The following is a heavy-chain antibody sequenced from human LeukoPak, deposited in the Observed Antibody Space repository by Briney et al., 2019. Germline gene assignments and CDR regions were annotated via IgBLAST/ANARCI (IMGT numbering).Heavy chain of an antibody. Sequence: PGGSLRLSCAASGFSFSSYWMSWVRQAPGKGLEWVANINQEGIETYYVDSVKGRFTISRDNAKNSLYLLMNSLRAEDTALYYCVRGKWEPQEFFDYWGQGTLVTVSS. CDR2: INQEGIET. V-gene: IGHV3-7*04. J-gene: IGHJ4*02. CDR1: GFSFSSYW. CDR3: VRGKWEPQEFFDY. D-gene: IGHD1-26*01.